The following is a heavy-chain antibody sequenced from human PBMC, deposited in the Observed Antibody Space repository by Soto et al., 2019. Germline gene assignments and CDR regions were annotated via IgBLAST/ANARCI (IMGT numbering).Heavy chain of an antibody. CDR1: GYSFTSYW. CDR3: ARKKIVVVRGIYYYYGMDV. D-gene: IGHD2-2*01. J-gene: IGHJ6*02. V-gene: IGHV5-51*01. Sequence: GESLKISCQGSGYSFTSYWIGWVRQMPGKGLEWMGIIYPGDSDTRYSPSFQGQVTISADKSISTAYLQWSSLKASDTAMYYCARKKIVVVRGIYYYYGMDVWGQGTTVTVSS. CDR2: IYPGDSDT.